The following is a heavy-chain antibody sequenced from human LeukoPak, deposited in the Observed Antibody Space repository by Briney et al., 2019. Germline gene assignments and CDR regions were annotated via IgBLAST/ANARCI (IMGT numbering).Heavy chain of an antibody. Sequence: WGSLRLSCVASGFTFSAYAMSWVRQAPGKGLEWISGISASGSSTYYADSVEGRFTISRDNSKNTLYLQMNSLRAEDTAVYYCAKHLGWGPSGSNWFDPWGQGTLVTVSS. CDR1: GFTFSAYA. CDR2: ISASGSST. V-gene: IGHV3-23*01. D-gene: IGHD6-25*01. J-gene: IGHJ5*02. CDR3: AKHLGWGPSGSNWFDP.